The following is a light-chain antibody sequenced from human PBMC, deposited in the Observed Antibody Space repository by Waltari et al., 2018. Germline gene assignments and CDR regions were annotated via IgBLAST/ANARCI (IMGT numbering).Light chain of an antibody. J-gene: IGKJ1*01. CDR1: QSVGRS. Sequence: IMLTQSPGTLSLSPGERATLSCRASQSVGRSLVWYQQKPGQAPRILIYDASRRATGIPDRFSGSGFGTDFSLTISRLEPEDFAVYYCQKYESLPATFGQGTKVEIK. V-gene: IGKV3-20*01. CDR3: QKYESLPAT. CDR2: DAS.